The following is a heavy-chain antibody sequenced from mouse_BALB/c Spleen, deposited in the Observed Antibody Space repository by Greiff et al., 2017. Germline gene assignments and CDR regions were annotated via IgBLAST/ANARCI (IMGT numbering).Heavy chain of an antibody. Sequence: EVQLQQSGPELVKPGASVKIPCKASGYTFTDYNMDWVKQSHGKSLEWIGDINPNNGGTIYNQKFKGKATLTVDKSSSTAYMELRSLTSEDTAVYYCARWGLGLYYAMDYWGQGTSVTVSS. J-gene: IGHJ4*01. CDR2: INPNNGGT. CDR1: GYTFTDYN. CDR3: ARWGLGLYYAMDY. D-gene: IGHD3-1*01. V-gene: IGHV1-18*01.